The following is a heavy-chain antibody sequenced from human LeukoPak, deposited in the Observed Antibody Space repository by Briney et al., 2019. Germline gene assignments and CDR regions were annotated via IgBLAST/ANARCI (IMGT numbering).Heavy chain of an antibody. J-gene: IGHJ6*03. Sequence: GGSLRLSCAASGFTFSSYAMTWVRQAAGKGLAWVSGITGSGDRIYSADSVKGRFTISRDNSKNTVYLQMNSLRAEDTATYYCAIEYLPGRYVYCMDVWGEGTSVTVSS. D-gene: IGHD1-26*01. CDR1: GFTFSSYA. V-gene: IGHV3-23*01. CDR2: ITGSGDRI. CDR3: AIEYLPGRYVYCMDV.